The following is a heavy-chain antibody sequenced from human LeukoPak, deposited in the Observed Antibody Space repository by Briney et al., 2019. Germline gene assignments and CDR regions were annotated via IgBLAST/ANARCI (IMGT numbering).Heavy chain of an antibody. Sequence: PGRSLRLSCAASGFTYSHYGMHWVRQAPGKGLEWVAVIWSDGTEKYYADAVKGRFTISRDNYINTLYLEMDSPRGDDTAVYYCAKDAQRGFDYSNSLENWGQGALVTVSS. V-gene: IGHV3-33*06. CDR2: IWSDGTEK. J-gene: IGHJ4*02. D-gene: IGHD4-11*01. CDR3: AKDAQRGFDYSNSLEN. CDR1: GFTYSHYG.